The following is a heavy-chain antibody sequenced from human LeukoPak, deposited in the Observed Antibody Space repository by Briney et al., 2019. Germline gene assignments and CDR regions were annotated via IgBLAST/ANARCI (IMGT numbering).Heavy chain of an antibody. D-gene: IGHD6-25*01. J-gene: IGHJ3*02. CDR3: AREGLTAASTGNDGFDI. CDR2: INPNSGGT. Sequence: GASVKVSCKASGYTFTGYYIHWVRQAPGQGLEWMGWINPNSGGTKYGQKFQGRVTMTRDTSISTAYMELSRLTSDDTAAYYCAREGLTAASTGNDGFDIWGQGTMVTVSS. CDR1: GYTFTGYY. V-gene: IGHV1-2*02.